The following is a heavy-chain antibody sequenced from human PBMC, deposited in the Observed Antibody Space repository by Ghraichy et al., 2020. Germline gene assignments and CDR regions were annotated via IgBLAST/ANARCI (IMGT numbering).Heavy chain of an antibody. Sequence: GPTLVKPTQTLTLTCTFSGFSLSTTRVGVAWIRQPPGKALEWLALIFWDDDKRYSPFLPARLTITKDTSKNQVVLIMTNVDPVDTATYYCARLTTSLVYYFDAWGQGALVTVSS. CDR3: ARLTTSLVYYFDA. V-gene: IGHV2-5*02. CDR1: GFSLSTTRVG. J-gene: IGHJ4*02. D-gene: IGHD4-17*01. CDR2: IFWDDDK.